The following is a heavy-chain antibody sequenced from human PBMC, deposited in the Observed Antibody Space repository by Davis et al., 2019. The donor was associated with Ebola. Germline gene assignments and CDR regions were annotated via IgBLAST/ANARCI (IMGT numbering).Heavy chain of an antibody. V-gene: IGHV4-39*01. J-gene: IGHJ6*04. D-gene: IGHD3-3*01. CDR2: IYYSGST. CDR1: GDSISTSSSFY. CDR3: ARHGYDFWTGYYGGMAEYNYAMDV. Sequence: SETLSLTCTVSGDSISTSSSFYWGWIRQSPGKGLEWIGSIYYSGSTYYNPSLKSRVTISVDTSKNQFSLKVTSVTAADTAVYYCARHGYDFWTGYYGGMAEYNYAMDVWGKGTTVTVSS.